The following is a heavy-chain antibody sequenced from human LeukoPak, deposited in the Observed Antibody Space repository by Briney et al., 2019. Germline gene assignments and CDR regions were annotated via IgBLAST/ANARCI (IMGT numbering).Heavy chain of an antibody. CDR2: IYYSGST. CDR1: GVSISNSDYY. Sequence: PSETLSLTCTVSGVSISNSDYYWGWIRQPPGKGLEWIGSIYYSGSTYYNPSLTSRVTISVDTSKNQFSLKLSSVTAADTAVYYCARRYDQSVRGWYAFDYWGQGALVTVSS. V-gene: IGHV4-39*01. J-gene: IGHJ4*02. D-gene: IGHD6-19*01. CDR3: ARRYDQSVRGWYAFDY.